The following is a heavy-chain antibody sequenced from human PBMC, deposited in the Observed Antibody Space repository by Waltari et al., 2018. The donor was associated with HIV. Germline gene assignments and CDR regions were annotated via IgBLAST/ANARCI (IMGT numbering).Heavy chain of an antibody. D-gene: IGHD3-10*01. J-gene: IGHJ3*02. V-gene: IGHV4-59*01. CDR2: VSDIGRT. CDR1: GVSISGYY. Sequence: QVQLQESGPGLVKPSETLSLTCPASGVSISGYYWSWLRQPPGQGLEWIGYVSDIGRTNYNPDLMSRLTMSLDTSTNQVSLKLTSVIAADTAVYYCARSWFGESGPRGAFDIWGRGTMVTVSS. CDR3: ARSWFGESGPRGAFDI.